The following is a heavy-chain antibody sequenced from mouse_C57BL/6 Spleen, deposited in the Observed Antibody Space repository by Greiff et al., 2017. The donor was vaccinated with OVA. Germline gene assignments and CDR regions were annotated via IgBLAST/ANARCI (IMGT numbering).Heavy chain of an antibody. CDR1: GYAFSSYW. J-gene: IGHJ1*03. D-gene: IGHD1-1*01. V-gene: IGHV1-80*01. Sequence: QVQLQQSGAELVKPGASVKISCKASGYAFSSYWMNWVKQRPGKGLEWIGQIYPGDGDTNYNGKFKGKATLTADKSSSTAYMQLSSLTSEDSAVYFCARHLYYYGSSYWYFDVWGTGTTVTVSS. CDR3: ARHLYYYGSSYWYFDV. CDR2: IYPGDGDT.